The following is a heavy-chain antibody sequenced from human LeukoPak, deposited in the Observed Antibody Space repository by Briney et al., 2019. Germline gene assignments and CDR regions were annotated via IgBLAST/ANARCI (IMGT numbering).Heavy chain of an antibody. D-gene: IGHD6-13*01. Sequence: SETLSLTCTVSGGSVSSSSYYWGWIRQPPGKGLEWIGRIYYSGSTYCNPSLKSRVTISVDTSKNQFSLKLSSVTAADTAVYYCAGIAAAGDFDYWGQGTLVTVSS. CDR3: AGIAAAGDFDY. CDR1: GGSVSSSSYY. J-gene: IGHJ4*02. CDR2: IYYSGST. V-gene: IGHV4-39*01.